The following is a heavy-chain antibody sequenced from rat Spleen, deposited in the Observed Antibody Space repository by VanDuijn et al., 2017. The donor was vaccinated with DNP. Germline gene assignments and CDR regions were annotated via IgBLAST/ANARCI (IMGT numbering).Heavy chain of an antibody. Sequence: EVQLVESGGGLVQPGRSLKLSCAASGFTFSNYYMAWVRQAPKKGLEWVATISTSGSRTYYPDSVKGRFTISRDNAKSSLYLQMNSLKSEDTATYYCARHSDNSGYPYAMDAWGQGTSVTVSS. CDR2: ISTSGSRT. D-gene: IGHD4-3*01. V-gene: IGHV5-25*01. J-gene: IGHJ4*01. CDR3: ARHSDNSGYPYAMDA. CDR1: GFTFSNYY.